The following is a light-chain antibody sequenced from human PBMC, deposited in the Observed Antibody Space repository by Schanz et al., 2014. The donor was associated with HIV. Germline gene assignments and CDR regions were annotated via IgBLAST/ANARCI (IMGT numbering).Light chain of an antibody. Sequence: DVQMTQSPSSLSASVGDRVTITCRSSQSINTFLNWYQQKPGRAPKLLIHAASSLQSGVPSRFSGSGSGTDYTLTINSLQTEDFATYYCQQSHSTLWTFGQGTKVEVK. V-gene: IGKV1-39*01. CDR3: QQSHSTLWT. CDR2: AAS. J-gene: IGKJ1*01. CDR1: QSINTF.